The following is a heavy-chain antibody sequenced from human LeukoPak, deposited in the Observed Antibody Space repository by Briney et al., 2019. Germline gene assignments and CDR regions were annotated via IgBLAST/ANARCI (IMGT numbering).Heavy chain of an antibody. V-gene: IGHV3-33*08. CDR1: GITLSNYG. J-gene: IGHJ3*02. CDR3: ARESRYCSSTSCYSDAFDI. CDR2: IWYDGSNK. Sequence: GGSLRLSCAVSGITLSNYGMSWVRQAPGKGLEWVAVIWYDGSNKYYADSVKGRFTISRDNSKNTLYLQMNSQRAEDTAVYYCARESRYCSSTSCYSDAFDIWGQGQWSPSLQ. D-gene: IGHD2-2*01.